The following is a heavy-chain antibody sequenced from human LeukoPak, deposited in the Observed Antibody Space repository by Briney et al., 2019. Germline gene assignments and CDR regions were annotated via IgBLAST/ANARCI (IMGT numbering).Heavy chain of an antibody. V-gene: IGHV4-34*01. J-gene: IGHJ4*02. CDR1: GGSFSGYY. D-gene: IGHD3-22*01. Sequence: SETLSLTCAVYGGSFSGYYWNWIRQSPGKGLEWIGEINHTGNTNYNPSLKSRVTISVDTSKNQFSLRLSSVTAADTAVYYCAVGGRLFLPYWGQGTLVTVSS. CDR3: AVGGRLFLPY. CDR2: INHTGNT.